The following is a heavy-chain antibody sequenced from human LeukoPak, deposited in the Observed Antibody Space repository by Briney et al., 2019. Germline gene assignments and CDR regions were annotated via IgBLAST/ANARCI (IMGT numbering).Heavy chain of an antibody. CDR1: GFTFSSYG. V-gene: IGHV3-33*01. D-gene: IGHD3-10*01. Sequence: GGSLRLSCAASGFTFSSYGMHWVSQAPGKGLEWVAVIWYDGSNKYYADSVKGRFTISRDNSKNTLYLQMNSLRAEDTAVYYCARVYRSGSPLDYWGPGSLASVSS. CDR3: ARVYRSGSPLDY. CDR2: IWYDGSNK. J-gene: IGHJ4*02.